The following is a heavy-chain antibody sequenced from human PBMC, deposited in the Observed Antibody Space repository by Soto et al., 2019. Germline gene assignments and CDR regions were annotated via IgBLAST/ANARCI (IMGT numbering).Heavy chain of an antibody. V-gene: IGHV1-58*02. CDR2: IVVGSGHT. J-gene: IGHJ6*02. D-gene: IGHD2-2*01. CDR3: VAASSTSGGYYGMDV. Sequence: QMQLVQSGPEVKKPGTSVKVSCKTSGFTFTSSAMQWVRQARGQRLEWIGWIVVGSGHTNYAQKFQERVTITRDMSTSTAYMELSSLRSEDTAMYYCVAASSTSGGYYGMDVWGQGTTVTVSS. CDR1: GFTFTSSA.